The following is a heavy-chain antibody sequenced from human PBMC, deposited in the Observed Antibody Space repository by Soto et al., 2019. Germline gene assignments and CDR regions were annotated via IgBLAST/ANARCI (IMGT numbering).Heavy chain of an antibody. D-gene: IGHD6-19*01. V-gene: IGHV3-23*01. CDR3: ARRSSGWYFDY. CDR1: GFTFSSYA. J-gene: IGHJ4*02. CDR2: ISGSGGST. Sequence: EVRLLESGGGLVQPGGSLRLSCAASGFTFSSYAMNWVRQAPGKGLEWVSVISGSGGSTYYADSVKGRFTISRGNSKNTLYLQMNSLRAEDTAVYYCARRSSGWYFDYWGQGTLVTVSS.